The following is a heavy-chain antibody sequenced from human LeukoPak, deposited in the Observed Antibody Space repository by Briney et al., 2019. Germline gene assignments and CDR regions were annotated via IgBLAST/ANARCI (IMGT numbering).Heavy chain of an antibody. CDR2: IYYSGST. D-gene: IGHD5-24*01. V-gene: IGHV4-59*01. CDR1: GGSISSYY. CDR3: ARDGYNFPFDY. Sequence: PSETLSLTCTVSGGSISSYYWSWIRQPPGKGLEWIGYIYYSGSTNYNPSLKSRVTISVDTSKNQFSLKLSSVTAADTAVYYCARDGYNFPFDYWGQGTLVTVSS. J-gene: IGHJ4*02.